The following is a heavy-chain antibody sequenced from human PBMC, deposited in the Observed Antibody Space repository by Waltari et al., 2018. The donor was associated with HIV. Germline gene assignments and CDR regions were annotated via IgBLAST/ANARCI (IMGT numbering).Heavy chain of an antibody. D-gene: IGHD1-26*01. CDR2: SFSGGDT. J-gene: IGHJ6*02. CDR3: ARPIRGSGVGAFHV. Sequence: QVHPQESGPGLVKPSEALSLTCSVAGDSLINYYWSWVRQSPEKGLEWIGYSFSGGDTNYNPSLKSRATISIDPSASQLSLKINSVTAADSGVYYCARPIRGSGVGAFHVWGQGTTVIVSS. V-gene: IGHV4-4*09. CDR1: GDSLINYY.